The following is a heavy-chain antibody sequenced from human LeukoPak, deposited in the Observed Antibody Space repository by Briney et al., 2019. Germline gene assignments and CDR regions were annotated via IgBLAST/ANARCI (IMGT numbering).Heavy chain of an antibody. Sequence: SVKVFCKASGGTFSSYAISWVRQAPGQGLEWMGRIIPILGIANYAQKFQGKVTITADKSTSTAYMELSSLRSEDTAVYYCAREETGTAFDFDYWGQGTLVTVSS. D-gene: IGHD1-1*01. CDR3: AREETGTAFDFDY. CDR1: GGTFSSYA. CDR2: IIPILGIA. J-gene: IGHJ4*02. V-gene: IGHV1-69*04.